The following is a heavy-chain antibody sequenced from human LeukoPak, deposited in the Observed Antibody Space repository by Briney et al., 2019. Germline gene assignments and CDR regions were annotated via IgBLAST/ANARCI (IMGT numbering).Heavy chain of an antibody. CDR3: AKLRGPTSGAPDY. CDR1: GFTFSSYA. CDR2: ISGSGGSI. Sequence: GESLKISCAASGFTFSSYAMTWVRQAPGKGLEWVSGISGSGGSIYYADSVKGRFTISRDNSKNTLYLQMNSLRAEDTALYYCAKLRGPTSGAPDYWGQGTLVTVSS. V-gene: IGHV3-23*01. J-gene: IGHJ4*02. D-gene: IGHD1-1*01.